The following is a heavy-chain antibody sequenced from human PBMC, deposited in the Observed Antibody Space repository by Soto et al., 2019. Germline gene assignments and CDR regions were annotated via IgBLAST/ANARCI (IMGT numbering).Heavy chain of an antibody. CDR2: IYSGGSR. CDR3: ARDYCSGGRCYFDY. V-gene: IGHV3-53*01. D-gene: IGHD2-15*01. J-gene: IGHJ4*02. Sequence: GGSLRLSYAASGFTVSSNYMSWVRQAPGKGLEWVSIIYSGGSRYYADSAKGRFTISRDSSKNMLYLQMNSLRAEDTAVYYCARDYCSGGRCYFDYWGQGTLVTVSS. CDR1: GFTVSSNY.